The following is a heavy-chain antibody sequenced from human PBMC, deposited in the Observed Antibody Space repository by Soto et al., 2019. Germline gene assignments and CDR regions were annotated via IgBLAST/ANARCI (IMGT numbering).Heavy chain of an antibody. D-gene: IGHD2-21*02. V-gene: IGHV3-23*01. Sequence: EVQVLESGGGLVQPGGSLRLSCAASGFSFSSYAMSWVRQAPGKGLEWVSVISEDGGTIYYGDSVKGRFTISRDNSKNTLYLQMNSLRAEDTALYYCAKEASTRGGNSDGYFDYWCQGTLVTVSS. J-gene: IGHJ4*02. CDR1: GFSFSSYA. CDR3: AKEASTRGGNSDGYFDY. CDR2: ISEDGGTI.